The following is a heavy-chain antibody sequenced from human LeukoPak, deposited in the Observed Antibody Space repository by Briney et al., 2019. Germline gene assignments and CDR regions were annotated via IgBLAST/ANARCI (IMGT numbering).Heavy chain of an antibody. J-gene: IGHJ6*01. CDR1: GCTISSYY. V-gene: IGHV4-4*07. CDR2: IYTSGST. Sequence: SETLSLTCTVSGCTISSYYRSWIRQPAGKGLEWIGRIYTSGSTNYNPSLKSRFTMSVNRSTNQFSLKLSCVTAADTAVYYCARQDSGWYSHYYCGMDAWGQETTVTVSS. CDR3: ARQDSGWYSHYYCGMDA. D-gene: IGHD6-19*01.